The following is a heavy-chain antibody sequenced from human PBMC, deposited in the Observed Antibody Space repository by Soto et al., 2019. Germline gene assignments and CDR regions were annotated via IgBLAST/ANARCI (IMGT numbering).Heavy chain of an antibody. CDR1: GYIFTSYY. CDR2: INPFDGSR. J-gene: IGHJ6*02. D-gene: IGHD3-22*01. CDR3: SRGYYYDSSGYYEGYYYGMDV. V-gene: IGHV1-46*01. Sequence: ASVKVSCKASGYIFTSYYIHWGRQAPGQGLEWMGWINPFDGSRMFAQSFQGRVTMTRDTSTSTVYMEVSSLRSDDTAVYYCSRGYYYDSSGYYEGYYYGMDVWGQGTTVTVSS.